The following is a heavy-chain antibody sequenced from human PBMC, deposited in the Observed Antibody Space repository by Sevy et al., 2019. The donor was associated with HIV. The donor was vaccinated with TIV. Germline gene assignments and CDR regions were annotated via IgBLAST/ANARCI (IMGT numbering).Heavy chain of an antibody. CDR3: AGENAWGRGYS. Sequence: SETLSLTCTVSGGSITSLYWNWIRQPPGKGLEWTANIYYNGHINYNPSLKSRVNLSLDTSKNQYSLRLSSVTAADTAMYYCAGENAWGRGYSWGQGTLVTVSS. J-gene: IGHJ4*02. CDR1: GGSITSLY. CDR2: IYYNGHI. V-gene: IGHV4-59*08. D-gene: IGHD1-26*01.